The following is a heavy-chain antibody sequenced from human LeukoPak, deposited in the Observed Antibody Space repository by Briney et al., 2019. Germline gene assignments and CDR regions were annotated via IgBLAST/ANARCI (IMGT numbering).Heavy chain of an antibody. V-gene: IGHV3-21*01. CDR1: GFTFSSYT. CDR3: ARDQRYGDYQDY. D-gene: IGHD4-17*01. Sequence: GGSLRLSCAAPGFTFSSYTMNWVRQAPGKGLEWVSSISSSSSYVYYADSLKGRFTISRDNAKNSLYLQMNSLRAEDTAVYYCARDQRYGDYQDYWGQGTLVTVSS. CDR2: ISSSSSYV. J-gene: IGHJ4*02.